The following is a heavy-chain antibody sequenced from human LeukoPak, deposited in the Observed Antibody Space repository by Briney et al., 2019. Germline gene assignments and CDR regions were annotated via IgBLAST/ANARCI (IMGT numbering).Heavy chain of an antibody. CDR2: ISSSGSTI. Sequence: PGRSLRLSCAASGFTFSDYYMGWIRQAPGKGLGWVSYISSSGSTIYYADSVKGRFNISRDNAKNSLYLQLSSLTAEHTAVYYCARVRYADSYYMEVWGKGTTVTVSS. D-gene: IGHD3-16*01. CDR3: ARVRYADSYYMEV. V-gene: IGHV3-11*04. CDR1: GFTFSDYY. J-gene: IGHJ6*03.